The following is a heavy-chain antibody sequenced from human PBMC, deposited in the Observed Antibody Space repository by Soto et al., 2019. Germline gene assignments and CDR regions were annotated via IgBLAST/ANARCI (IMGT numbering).Heavy chain of an antibody. CDR1: GGSFSGYY. CDR2: VDHSGTP. Sequence: SETLSITCGVYGGSFSGYYWSWIRQPPGKGLEWVGEVDHSGTPNYNPSLKSRVTISADTSRSQFSLKMRSVTAADTAVYYCARASRRSCTAPSCYTLGSYYYGIDVWGQGTTVTVSS. J-gene: IGHJ6*02. V-gene: IGHV4-34*01. CDR3: ARASRRSCTAPSCYTLGSYYYGIDV. D-gene: IGHD2-2*02.